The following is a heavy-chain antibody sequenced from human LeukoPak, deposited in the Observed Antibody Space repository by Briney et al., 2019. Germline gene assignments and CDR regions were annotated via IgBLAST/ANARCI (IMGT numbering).Heavy chain of an antibody. CDR3: AADGEGATKSVDY. J-gene: IGHJ4*02. CDR1: GYTLTELY. V-gene: IGHV1-24*01. CDR2: FDPEDGET. Sequence: ASVNVSCKVSGYTLTELYMHWVRQAPGRGLEWMGGFDPEDGETIYPQNFQGRVRMTESTSTETAYMELSSLRSEATDVYHCAADGEGATKSVDYWGQGTLVTVSS. D-gene: IGHD1-26*01.